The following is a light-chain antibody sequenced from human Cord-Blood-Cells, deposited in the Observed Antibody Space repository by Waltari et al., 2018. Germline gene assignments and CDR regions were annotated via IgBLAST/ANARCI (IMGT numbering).Light chain of an antibody. Sequence: IQLTPSPSFLSASVVDSITITCRASQSISSYLAWYQQKPGKAPKLLIYAASTLQSGVPSRFSGSGSGTEFTLTISSLQPEDFATYYCQQHNSYPYSFGQGTKLEIK. J-gene: IGKJ2*03. CDR1: QSISSY. CDR3: QQHNSYPYS. V-gene: IGKV1-9*01. CDR2: AAS.